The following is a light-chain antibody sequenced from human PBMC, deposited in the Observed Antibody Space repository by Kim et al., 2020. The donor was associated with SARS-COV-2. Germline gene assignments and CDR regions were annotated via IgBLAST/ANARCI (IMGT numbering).Light chain of an antibody. J-gene: IGKJ1*01. CDR1: QGISNY. Sequence: DIQMTQSPSSLSASVGDRVTITCRASQGISNYLAWYQQRPGMVPKLLIYAASTLQSGVPSRFSGSGSGTDFTLTISSLQPEDVATYYCQKYNRAPWTFGQWTKVDIK. V-gene: IGKV1-27*01. CDR3: QKYNRAPWT. CDR2: AAS.